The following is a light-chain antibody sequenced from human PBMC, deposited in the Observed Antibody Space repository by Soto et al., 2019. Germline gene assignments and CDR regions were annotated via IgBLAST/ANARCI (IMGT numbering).Light chain of an antibody. CDR3: CSYAGSYSYV. V-gene: IGLV2-11*01. CDR1: SSDVGGYNY. J-gene: IGLJ1*01. Sequence: QSALTQPRSVSGSPGQSVTISYTGTSSDVGGYNYVSWYQQHPGKAPKLMIYDVSKRPSGVPDRFSGSKSGNTASLTISGLQAEDEADYYCCSYAGSYSYVLGTGTKLTVL. CDR2: DVS.